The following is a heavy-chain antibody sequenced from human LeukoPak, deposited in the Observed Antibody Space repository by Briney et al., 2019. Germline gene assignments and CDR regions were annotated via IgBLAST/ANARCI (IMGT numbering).Heavy chain of an antibody. V-gene: IGHV3-23*01. Sequence: GGSLRLSCAASGFTFSSYAMSWVRQAPGKGLEWVSAISGSGGSTYYADSVKGRFTISRDNSKNTLYLQMNSLRAEDTAVYYCAKDSNYDIYYYYYMDVWGKGTTVTVSS. D-gene: IGHD3-22*01. J-gene: IGHJ6*03. CDR2: ISGSGGST. CDR3: AKDSNYDIYYYYYMDV. CDR1: GFTFSSYA.